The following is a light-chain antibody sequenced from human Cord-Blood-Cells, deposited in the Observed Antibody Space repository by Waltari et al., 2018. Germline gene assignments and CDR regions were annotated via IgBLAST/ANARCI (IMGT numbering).Light chain of an antibody. CDR2: WAS. J-gene: IGKJ1*01. Sequence: DIVMTQSPDSLAVSLGERATINCKSSQSVLYSSNNKNYLAWYQQKPGLPPKLLIYWASTRESGVPDRFSGRGSGTDFTLTVSSLQAEGVAVYYCQQYYSTPQTFGQGTKVEIK. CDR3: QQYYSTPQT. CDR1: QSVLYSSNNKNY. V-gene: IGKV4-1*01.